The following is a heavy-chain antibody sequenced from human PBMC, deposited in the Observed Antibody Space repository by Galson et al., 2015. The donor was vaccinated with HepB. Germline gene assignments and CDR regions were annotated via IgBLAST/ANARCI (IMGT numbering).Heavy chain of an antibody. CDR1: GYTFTSYD. J-gene: IGHJ6*02. D-gene: IGHD4/OR15-4a*01. Sequence: SVKVSCKASGYTFTSYDINWVRQATGQGLEWMGWMNPSGGSTSYAQKFQGRVTMTRDTSTSTVYMELSSLRSEDTAVYYCARPNYDGASMDVWGQGTTVTVSS. CDR2: MNPSGGST. V-gene: IGHV1-8*01. CDR3: ARPNYDGASMDV.